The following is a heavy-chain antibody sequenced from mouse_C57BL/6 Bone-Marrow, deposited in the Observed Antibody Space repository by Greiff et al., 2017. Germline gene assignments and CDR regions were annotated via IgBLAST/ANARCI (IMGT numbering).Heavy chain of an antibody. J-gene: IGHJ3*01. CDR2: INPRSGYT. CDR1: GYTFPSYP. V-gene: IGHV1-4*01. Sequence: QVQLQQSGAELARPGASVKMSCKASGYTFPSYPMHWVKQRPGQGLEWIGYINPRSGYTKYNQQFKDTATLPADKSSSTSYMQLSSLTSDDSAVYYCAITWVGVFAYWGQGTQVTVAA. CDR3: AITWVGVFAY. D-gene: IGHD1-1*01.